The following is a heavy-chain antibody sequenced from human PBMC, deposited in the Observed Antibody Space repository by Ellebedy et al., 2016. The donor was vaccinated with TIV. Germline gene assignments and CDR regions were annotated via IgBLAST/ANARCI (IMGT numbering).Heavy chain of an antibody. CDR2: ISTFSGNT. D-gene: IGHD4-23*01. Sequence: ASVKVSXKASGYTFTTYGITWVRQAPGQGLEWMGWISTFSGNTIYAQNFQGRVTMTTDTFTSTAYMEMRSLRSDDTAVYYCARVMTGNSPYYWGQGTLVTVSS. CDR3: ARVMTGNSPYY. CDR1: GYTFTTYG. V-gene: IGHV1-18*01. J-gene: IGHJ4*02.